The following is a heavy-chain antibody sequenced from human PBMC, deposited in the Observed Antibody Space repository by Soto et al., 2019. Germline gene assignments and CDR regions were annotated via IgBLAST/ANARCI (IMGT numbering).Heavy chain of an antibody. Sequence: SVKVSCKASGGTFSSYTISWVRQAPGQGLEWMGRIIPIVSMSNYAQKFQGRVTITADKSTNTAYMQLSSLRSEDTAIYYCAASYGSGYRAFDYWGQGALVTVSS. CDR1: GGTFSSYT. CDR2: IIPIVSMS. J-gene: IGHJ4*02. D-gene: IGHD3-10*01. V-gene: IGHV1-69*02. CDR3: AASYGSGYRAFDY.